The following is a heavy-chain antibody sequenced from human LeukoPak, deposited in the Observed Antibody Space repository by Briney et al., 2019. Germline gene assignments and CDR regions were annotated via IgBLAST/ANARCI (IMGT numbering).Heavy chain of an antibody. D-gene: IGHD6-13*01. CDR3: AKGLSGSSSWAIDY. CDR2: ISASGDVT. CDR1: GFTFSSYA. J-gene: IGHJ4*02. Sequence: GGSLRLSCAASGFTFSSYAMSWVRQAPGKGLQWLSGISASGDVTFHADRVKGRFAISRDNSKNTLYLQMNSLRAEDTAVYYCAKGLSGSSSWAIDYWGQGTLVTVSS. V-gene: IGHV3-23*01.